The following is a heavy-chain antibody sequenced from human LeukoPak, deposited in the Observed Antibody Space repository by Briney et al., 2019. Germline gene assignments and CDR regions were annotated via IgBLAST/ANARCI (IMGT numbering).Heavy chain of an antibody. CDR2: IYLDGSRA. V-gene: IGHV3-7*01. J-gene: IGHJ6*03. CDR1: GFTFSNYW. D-gene: IGHD2-2*01. Sequence: GGSLRLSCAVSGFTFSNYWMSWARQSPGKGLEWVANIYLDGSRAYYVDSVKGRYTISRDNAKNSLFLQMNSLSAEDTAVYYCGRAGPVTKDHFIDVWGKGTTVTVSS. CDR3: GRAGPVTKDHFIDV.